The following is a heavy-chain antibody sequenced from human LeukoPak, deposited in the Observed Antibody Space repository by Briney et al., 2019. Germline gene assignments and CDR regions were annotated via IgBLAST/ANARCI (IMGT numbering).Heavy chain of an antibody. CDR1: GFTFSDYY. D-gene: IGHD2-21*01. V-gene: IGHV3-11*01. J-gene: IGHJ4*02. Sequence: PGGSLRLSCAASGFTFSDYYMSWIRQAPGKGLEWVSYISSSGSTIYYADSVKGRFTISRDNAKNSLYLQMNSLRAEDTAVYYCVWCRNPRSYFDYWGQGTLVTVSS. CDR2: ISSSGSTI. CDR3: VWCRNPRSYFDY.